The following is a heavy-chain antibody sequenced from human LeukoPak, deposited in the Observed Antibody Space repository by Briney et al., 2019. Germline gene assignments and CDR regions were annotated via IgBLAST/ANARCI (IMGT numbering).Heavy chain of an antibody. V-gene: IGHV3-30*02. D-gene: IGHD3-3*01. Sequence: GGSLRLSCAASGFIFSNYGMHWVRQAPGKGLEWVAFIRYDGNGKYHGDSVEGRFTISRDNSNNTLSLQMNSLRAEDTAVYYCAKGGYYDVWSAYDYWGQGTLVTVAS. CDR3: AKGGYYDVWSAYDY. CDR1: GFIFSNYG. J-gene: IGHJ4*02. CDR2: IRYDGNGK.